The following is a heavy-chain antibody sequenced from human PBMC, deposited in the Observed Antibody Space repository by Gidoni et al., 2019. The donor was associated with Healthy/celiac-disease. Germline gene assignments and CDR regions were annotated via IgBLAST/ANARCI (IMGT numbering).Heavy chain of an antibody. Sequence: EVQLVDSGGGLVQPEGSLVLSCAASGFTFRRYWMVWVRQAPGKGLEWVANINQDGNVKNHMDSVKGRFTISRDNARNLLYLQMNSLTPVDTAMYYCARDGEWSNTTNYYDALDIWGQGTMVTVSS. CDR1: GFTFRRYW. V-gene: IGHV3-7*01. J-gene: IGHJ3*02. CDR2: INQDGNVK. D-gene: IGHD1-1*01. CDR3: ARDGEWSNTTNYYDALDI.